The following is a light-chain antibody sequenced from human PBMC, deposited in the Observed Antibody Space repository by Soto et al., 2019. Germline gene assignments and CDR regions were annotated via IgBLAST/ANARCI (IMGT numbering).Light chain of an antibody. J-gene: IGKJ1*01. CDR2: GAS. CDR1: QSISTF. V-gene: IGKV3-15*01. CDR3: QQYNNWPRT. Sequence: ELVMTQSPATLSVAPGERATLSCRASQSISTFLAWYQQKPGQAPRLLIYGASTRATGIPARFSGSGSGKEFTLTISSLQSEDFEVYHCQQYNNWPRTFGQGAKEEIK.